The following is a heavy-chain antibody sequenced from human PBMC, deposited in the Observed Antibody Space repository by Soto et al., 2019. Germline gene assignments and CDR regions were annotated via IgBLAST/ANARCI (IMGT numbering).Heavy chain of an antibody. V-gene: IGHV1-3*01. CDR3: ARGPLLWGDV. J-gene: IGHJ6*02. D-gene: IGHD3-10*01. Sequence: QVQLVQSGAEVKKPGASVKVSCKASGYTFTSYAMHWVRQAPGQRLEWVGWINAGNGNTKYSQKFQGRVTITRDTSASTADMELSSLRSEDTAVYYCARGPLLWGDVWGQGTTVTVSS. CDR1: GYTFTSYA. CDR2: INAGNGNT.